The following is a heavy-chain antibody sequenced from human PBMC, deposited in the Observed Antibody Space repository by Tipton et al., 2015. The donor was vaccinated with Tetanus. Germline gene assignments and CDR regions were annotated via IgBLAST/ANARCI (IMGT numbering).Heavy chain of an antibody. D-gene: IGHD3-22*01. CDR3: ARHFHENSVYYELDIDY. CDR2: IYYSRTI. Sequence: LRLSCTVSGGSIGSGGYYWNWIRQLPGKGLEWIGYIYYSRTIYSNPSLRSRVTISGDTSKNYFSLDVRSVTAADTAVYYCARHFHENSVYYELDIDYWGQGTLVTVSS. CDR1: GGSIGSGGYY. J-gene: IGHJ4*02. V-gene: IGHV4-31*03.